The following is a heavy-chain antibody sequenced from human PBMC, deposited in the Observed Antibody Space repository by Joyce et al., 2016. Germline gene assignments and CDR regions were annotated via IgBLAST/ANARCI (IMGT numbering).Heavy chain of an antibody. V-gene: IGHV3-30*03. CDR2: ISYDGSNK. CDR3: ARALGWDSNSCHDY. Sequence: QVQLVESGGGVVQPGRSLRLSCAVSGFTFSNYGMHWVRQAPGKWLEWVAVISYDGSNKYYVDSVKGRFTISRDNSKNTLYLQMNSLRPEDTAVYYCARALGWDSNSCHDYWGQGTLVTVSS. CDR1: GFTFSNYG. D-gene: IGHD6-13*01. J-gene: IGHJ4*02.